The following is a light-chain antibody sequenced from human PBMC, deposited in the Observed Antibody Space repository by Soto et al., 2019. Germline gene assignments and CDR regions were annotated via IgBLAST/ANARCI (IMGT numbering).Light chain of an antibody. CDR2: INSDGSH. V-gene: IGLV4-69*01. J-gene: IGLJ2*01. CDR1: SGHSNYA. CDR3: QTWGSGIVV. Sequence: QPVLTQSPSASASLGASVKLTCTLSSGHSNYAIAWHQQQSEKGPRYLMKINSDGSHSKGDGIPDRFSGSSSGAERYLTISSLQSEDDADYYRQTWGSGIVVFGGGTKLTVL.